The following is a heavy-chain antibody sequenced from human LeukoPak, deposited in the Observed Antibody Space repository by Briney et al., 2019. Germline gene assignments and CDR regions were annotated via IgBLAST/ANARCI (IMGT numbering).Heavy chain of an antibody. CDR1: GGSFNGYY. J-gene: IGHJ4*02. V-gene: IGHV4-34*01. CDR2: GDHSGGT. D-gene: IGHD2-15*01. CDR3: ASHCSGGSCYSTNFDY. Sequence: SETLSLTCAVYGGSFNGYYWSWIRQSPGKGLEWIGEGDHSGGTKYNPSLKSRVTISADSSKNQFSLRLSSVTAADTAVYYCASHCSGGSCYSTNFDYWGQGTLVTVSS.